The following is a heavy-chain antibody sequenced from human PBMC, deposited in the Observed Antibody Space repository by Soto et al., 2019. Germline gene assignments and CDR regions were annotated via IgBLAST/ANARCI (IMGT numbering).Heavy chain of an antibody. V-gene: IGHV3-21*01. Sequence: GGSLRLSCAASGFTFSSYSMNWVRQAPGKGLEWVSSISSSSSYIYYADSVKGRFTISRDNAKNSLYLQMNSLRAEDTAVYYCARDLGPRAFWFDPWGQGTLVTAPQ. CDR2: ISSSSSYI. CDR1: GFTFSSYS. J-gene: IGHJ5*02. CDR3: ARDLGPRAFWFDP. D-gene: IGHD3-10*01.